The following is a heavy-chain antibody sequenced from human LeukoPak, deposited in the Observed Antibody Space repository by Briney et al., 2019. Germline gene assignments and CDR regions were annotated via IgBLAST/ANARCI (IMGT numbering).Heavy chain of an antibody. CDR2: IIPIFGTA. J-gene: IGHJ6*03. CDR3: ARSTPNDYYYYYMDV. Sequence: SVKVSCKASGYTFTSYDINWVRQATGQGLEWMGGIIPIFGTANYAQKLQGRVTITADESTTTAYMELRSLRSDDTAVYYCARSTPNDYYYYYMDVWGKGTTVTISS. V-gene: IGHV1-69*13. CDR1: GYTFTSYD.